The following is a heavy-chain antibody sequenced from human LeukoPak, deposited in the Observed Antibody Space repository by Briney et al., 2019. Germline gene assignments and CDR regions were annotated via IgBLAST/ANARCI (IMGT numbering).Heavy chain of an antibody. CDR2: INHSGST. J-gene: IGHJ5*02. CDR3: ATASEETEPSRWFDP. Sequence: PSETLSLTCAVYGGSFSGYFWSWIRQPPGKGLEWIGEINHSGSTNYNPSLKSRVTISVDTSKNQFSLKLSSVTAADTAVYYCATASEETEPSRWFDPWGQGTLVTVSS. V-gene: IGHV4-34*01. CDR1: GGSFSGYF.